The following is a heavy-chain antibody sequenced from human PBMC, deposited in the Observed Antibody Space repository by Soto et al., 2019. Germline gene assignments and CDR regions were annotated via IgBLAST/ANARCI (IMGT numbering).Heavy chain of an antibody. CDR2: IKSITDGGTT. Sequence: SLRLSCAASGITFSNAWMTWVRQAPGKGLEWVGRIKSITDGGTTDYAAPVKGRFTISRDDSKDTLYLQMNNLRTEDTAVYHCTTDSADIVVVPATFGMDVWGQGTTVTISS. CDR1: GITFSNAW. D-gene: IGHD2-2*01. CDR3: TTDSADIVVVPATFGMDV. V-gene: IGHV3-15*01. J-gene: IGHJ6*02.